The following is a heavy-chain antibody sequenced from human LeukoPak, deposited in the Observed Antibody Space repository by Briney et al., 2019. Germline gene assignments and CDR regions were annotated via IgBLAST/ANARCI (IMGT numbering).Heavy chain of an antibody. Sequence: PGGSLRLSCAASGFTFSSYAMHWVRQAPGKGLEYVSAISSNGGSTYYANSVKGRFTTSRDNSKNTLYLQMGSLRAEDMAVYYCAREVADSSGWPDDAFDIWGQGTMVTVSS. D-gene: IGHD6-19*01. CDR2: ISSNGGST. V-gene: IGHV3-64*01. J-gene: IGHJ3*02. CDR3: AREVADSSGWPDDAFDI. CDR1: GFTFSSYA.